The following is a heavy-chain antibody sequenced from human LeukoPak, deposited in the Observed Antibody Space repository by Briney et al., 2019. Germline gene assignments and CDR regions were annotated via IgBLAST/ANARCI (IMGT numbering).Heavy chain of an antibody. CDR1: EFTFSSYS. D-gene: IGHD2-15*01. V-gene: IGHV3-48*01. CDR2: ITNSGNSK. J-gene: IGHJ6*02. CDR3: ARDLGYCSGGSCYLEGMDV. Sequence: GGSLRLSCAASEFTFSSYSMNWVRQAPGKGLEWVSYITNSGNSKSYADSVKGRFTISRDNTKNSLYLRMNGLRAEDTAVYYCARDLGYCSGGSCYLEGMDVWGQGTTVTVSS.